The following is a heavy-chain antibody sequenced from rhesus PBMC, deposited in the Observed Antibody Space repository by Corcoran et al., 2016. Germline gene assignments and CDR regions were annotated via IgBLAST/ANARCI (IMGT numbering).Heavy chain of an antibody. J-gene: IGHJ4*01. Sequence: QVQLQESGPAVVKPSETLSLTCAVSGGSTSSSNWWSWIRQSPGKGLEWIGGIYGSGVSTEYNPSLKSRVTISKDTSKNQFSLKLSSVTAADTAVYYCARAPGMAAATQYWGQGVLVTVSS. CDR1: GGSTSSSNW. V-gene: IGHV4-93*01. D-gene: IGHD6-25*01. CDR3: ARAPGMAAATQY. CDR2: IYGSGVST.